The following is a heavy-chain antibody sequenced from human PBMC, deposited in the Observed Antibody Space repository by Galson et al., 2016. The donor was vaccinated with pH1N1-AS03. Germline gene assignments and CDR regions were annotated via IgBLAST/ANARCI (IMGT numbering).Heavy chain of an antibody. CDR1: GFTFSSYG. CDR3: AKDRSSWPPGWGSVDS. V-gene: IGHV3-23*01. Sequence: SLRLSCATSGFTFSSYGMTWVRQAPGKGLEWVSGISVTGGSTYYADSVKGRFTISRDHSKNKLYLQMSSLIAEDTAVYYCAKDRSSWPPGWGSVDSWGQGTLVTVSS. CDR2: ISVTGGST. J-gene: IGHJ4*02. D-gene: IGHD6-13*01.